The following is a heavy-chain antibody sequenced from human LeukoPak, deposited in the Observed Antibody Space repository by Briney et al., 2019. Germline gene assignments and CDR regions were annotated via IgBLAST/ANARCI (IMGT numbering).Heavy chain of an antibody. V-gene: IGHV4-39*01. D-gene: IGHD1-26*01. CDR1: GGSISSSSYY. CDR3: ARLPTNAVGASPYYMDV. Sequence: SETLSLTCTVSGGSISSSSYYWGWIRQPPGKGLEYIGSIYYSGSTYFNPSLRSRVTISVDTSKNQFSLKLSSVTAADTAVYYCARLPTNAVGASPYYMDVWGKGTTVTVSS. J-gene: IGHJ6*03. CDR2: IYYSGST.